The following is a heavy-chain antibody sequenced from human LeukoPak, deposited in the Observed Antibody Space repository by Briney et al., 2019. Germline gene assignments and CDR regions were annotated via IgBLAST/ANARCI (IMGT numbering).Heavy chain of an antibody. V-gene: IGHV4-39*07. CDR1: GGSISTSSYY. CDR2: ISYSGST. Sequence: SETLSLTCTVSGGSISTSSYYWGWIRQPPGKGLEWIGRISYSGSTYYNPSLKSRVTISVDTSKNQFSLKLSSVTAADTAVYYCARDLMVRGVISKPFDYWGQGTLVTVSS. D-gene: IGHD3-10*01. J-gene: IGHJ4*02. CDR3: ARDLMVRGVISKPFDY.